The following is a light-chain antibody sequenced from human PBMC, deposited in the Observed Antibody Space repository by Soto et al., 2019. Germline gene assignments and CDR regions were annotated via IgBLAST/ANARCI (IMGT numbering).Light chain of an antibody. CDR2: EVT. V-gene: IGLV2-14*01. Sequence: SAPSPPSSGSGSTGQSFTISCTGTSSDVDNGYDSVSWYQQHPGKAPKLILYEVTNRPSGVSSRFSGSKSGKTASLTISGLQAKDAADYYCSSYTVSASPYVFGTGTTVT. J-gene: IGLJ1*01. CDR1: SSDVDNGYDS. CDR3: SSYTVSASPYV.